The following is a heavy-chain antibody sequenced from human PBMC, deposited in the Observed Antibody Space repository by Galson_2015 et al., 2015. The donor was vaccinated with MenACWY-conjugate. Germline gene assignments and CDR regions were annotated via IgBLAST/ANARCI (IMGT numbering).Heavy chain of an antibody. CDR3: ARGGFTYGDAFDI. Sequence: QSGAEVKKPGESLLISCRGSGYSFASYWIGWVSQLPGKGLEWMGIVYPGDSETRYSPSFQGQVTISADKSISSAYLQWSSLKASDTAMYYCARGGFTYGDAFDIWGQGTMFTVSS. CDR1: GYSFASYW. D-gene: IGHD5-18*01. CDR2: VYPGDSET. V-gene: IGHV5-51*03. J-gene: IGHJ3*02.